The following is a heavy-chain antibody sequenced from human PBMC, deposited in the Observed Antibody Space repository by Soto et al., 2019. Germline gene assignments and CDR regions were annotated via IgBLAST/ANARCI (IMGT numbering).Heavy chain of an antibody. CDR1: GYTITSYG. V-gene: IGHV1-18*04. CDR3: ARGNRVTAAGPFDS. D-gene: IGHD6-13*01. Sequence: ASVKVSCKSSGYTITSYGISWVRPAPGQGLEWMGWISAYNGNTNYAQKLQGRVTMTTDTSTSTAYMELRSLRSDDTAVYYCARGNRVTAAGPFDSWGQGIMVTVSA. J-gene: IGHJ4*02. CDR2: ISAYNGNT.